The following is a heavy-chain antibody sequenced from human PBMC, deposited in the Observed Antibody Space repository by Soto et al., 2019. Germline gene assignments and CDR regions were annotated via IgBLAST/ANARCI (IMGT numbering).Heavy chain of an antibody. D-gene: IGHD3-3*01. Sequence: GGSLRLSCAASGFTFSSYAMSWVRQAPGKGLEWVSAYSGSGGSTYYADSVKGRFTISRDNSKNTLYLQMNSLRAEDTAVYYCAKDHDFWSAGFFDYWGQGTLVTVSS. CDR3: AKDHDFWSAGFFDY. V-gene: IGHV3-23*01. CDR1: GFTFSSYA. CDR2: YSGSGGST. J-gene: IGHJ4*02.